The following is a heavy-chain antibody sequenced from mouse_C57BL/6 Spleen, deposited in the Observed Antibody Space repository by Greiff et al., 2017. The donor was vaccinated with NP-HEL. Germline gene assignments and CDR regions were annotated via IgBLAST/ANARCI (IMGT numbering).Heavy chain of an antibody. CDR2: IDPSDSYT. CDR1: GYTFTSYW. D-gene: IGHD4-1*02. CDR3: ARSTGYYAMDY. J-gene: IGHJ4*01. V-gene: IGHV1-69*01. Sequence: VQLQQPGAELVMPGASVKLSCKASGYTFTSYWMHWVKQRPGQGLEWIGEIDPSDSYTNYIQKFKGKSTLTVDKSSSTAYMQLSSLTSEDSAVYYCARSTGYYAMDYWGQGTSVTVSS.